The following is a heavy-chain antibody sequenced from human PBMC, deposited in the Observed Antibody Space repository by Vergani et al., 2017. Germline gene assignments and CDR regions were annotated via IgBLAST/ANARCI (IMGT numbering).Heavy chain of an antibody. V-gene: IGHV4-59*01. CDR1: GGSISSYY. J-gene: IGHJ6*03. Sequence: QVQLQESGQGLVKPSETLSLTCTVSGGSISSYYWSWIRQPPGKGLEWIGYIYYSGSTHYNPSLKSRVTLSVDTSNNQFSLKLSSVTAPDTSVYYCARAGESSSWYPMDVWGKGTTVTVSS. CDR2: IYYSGST. CDR3: ARAGESSSWYPMDV. D-gene: IGHD6-13*01.